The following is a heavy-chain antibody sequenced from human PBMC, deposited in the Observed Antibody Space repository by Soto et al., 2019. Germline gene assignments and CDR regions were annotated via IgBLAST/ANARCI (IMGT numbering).Heavy chain of an antibody. CDR1: GFTFSDHY. D-gene: IGHD3-3*02. Sequence: EVQLVESGGGLVQPGGSLRLSCAASGFTFSDHYMDCVRQAPGKGLEWVGRTRNAANSFSTQYAASVKGRFTISRDGSKCLLYLQMTSLKTEDTAVYYCSRISTTRTNYFDYWGQGTVVTVSS. J-gene: IGHJ4*02. CDR2: TRNAANSFST. CDR3: SRISTTRTNYFDY. V-gene: IGHV3-72*01.